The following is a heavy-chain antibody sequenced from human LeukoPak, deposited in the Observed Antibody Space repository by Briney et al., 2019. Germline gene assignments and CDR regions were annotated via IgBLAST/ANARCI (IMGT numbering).Heavy chain of an antibody. J-gene: IGHJ4*02. D-gene: IGHD3-3*01. CDR3: ARVGDFWSGYNDY. CDR2: INSNSGGT. CDR1: GYTFTSYD. Sequence: GASVKVSCKASGYTFTSYDINWVRQATGQGLEWMGWINSNSGGTSYAQKFQGRVTMTRDTPTSTAYMELSSLRSEDTAVYYCARVGDFWSGYNDYWGQGTLVTVSS. V-gene: IGHV1-8*01.